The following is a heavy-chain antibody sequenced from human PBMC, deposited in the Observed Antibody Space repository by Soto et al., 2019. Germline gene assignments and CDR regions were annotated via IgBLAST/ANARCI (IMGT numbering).Heavy chain of an antibody. V-gene: IGHV3-23*01. CDR3: EKVIVDTAVAGIDY. J-gene: IGHJ4*02. Sequence: EVQLLESGGGLVQPGGSLRLSCAASGFTFSSYAMSWVRQAPGKGLEWVSSISGSTGRTYYADSVKGRFTISRDNSKNTVYLQKNRLRGEDTALYYCEKVIVDTAVAGIDYWGQGTLVTVSS. CDR2: ISGSTGRT. CDR1: GFTFSSYA. D-gene: IGHD6-19*01.